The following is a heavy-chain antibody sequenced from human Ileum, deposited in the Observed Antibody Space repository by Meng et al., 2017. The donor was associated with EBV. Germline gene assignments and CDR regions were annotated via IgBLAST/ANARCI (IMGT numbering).Heavy chain of an antibody. D-gene: IGHD3-22*01. CDR1: AYSQILPNW. J-gene: IGHJ4*02. CDR2: IYYSGSP. CDR3: ARNVPGTSAYYD. Sequence: LRDTRPGRGKPSAPLSLTCAFSAYSQILPNWCGWIRQPPGKGLEWIGYIYYSGSPSYNPSLKSRVTMSVDTSKNQFSLNLNSVTAVDTAVYYCARNVPGTSAYYDWGQGTLVTVSS. V-gene: IGHV4-28*01.